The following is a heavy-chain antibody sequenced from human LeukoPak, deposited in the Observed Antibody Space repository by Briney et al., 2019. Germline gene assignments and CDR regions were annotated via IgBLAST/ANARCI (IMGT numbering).Heavy chain of an antibody. Sequence: SQTLSLTCTVSGGSISSGSYYWSWIRQPAGKGLEWIGRIYTSGSTNYNPSLKSRVTISVDTSKNQFSLKLISVTAADTAVYSCARALLREDWFDPWGQGTLVTVSS. J-gene: IGHJ5*02. CDR3: ARALLREDWFDP. V-gene: IGHV4-61*02. D-gene: IGHD1-26*01. CDR1: GGSISSGSYY. CDR2: IYTSGST.